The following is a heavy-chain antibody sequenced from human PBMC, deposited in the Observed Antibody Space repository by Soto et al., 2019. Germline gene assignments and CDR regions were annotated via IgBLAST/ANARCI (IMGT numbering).Heavy chain of an antibody. V-gene: IGHV4-34*01. CDR3: ARGDASLAGRYFDY. D-gene: IGHD3-3*02. J-gene: IGHJ4*02. Sequence: QVQLQQWRAGLLKPSETLLLTCAVSGGSFSGYYWCWIRQPPGKGLEWNGEINASGRTNYNPSLKRRVTISVDTSKNQFSLKLSSVTAADTAVYYCARGDASLAGRYFDYWGQGTLVTVSS. CDR1: GGSFSGYY. CDR2: INASGRT.